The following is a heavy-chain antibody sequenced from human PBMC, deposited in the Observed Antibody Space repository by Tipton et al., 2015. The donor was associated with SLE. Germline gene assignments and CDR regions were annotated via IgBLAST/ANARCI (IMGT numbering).Heavy chain of an antibody. CDR3: ARVSQWLVSYYFDY. Sequence: GLVKPSETLSLTCAVYGGSFSGYYWSWIRQPPGKGLEWIGEINHSGSTNYNPSLKSRVTISVDTSKNQFSLNLSSVTAADTAVYYCARVSQWLVSYYFDYWGQGTLVTVSS. V-gene: IGHV4-34*01. D-gene: IGHD6-19*01. CDR1: GGSFSGYY. J-gene: IGHJ4*02. CDR2: INHSGST.